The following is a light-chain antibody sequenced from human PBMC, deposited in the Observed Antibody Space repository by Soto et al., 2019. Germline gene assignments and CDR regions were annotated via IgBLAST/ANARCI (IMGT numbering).Light chain of an antibody. CDR2: EAS. V-gene: IGKV1-33*01. J-gene: IGKJ4*01. CDR1: QDIKNY. Sequence: DIQMTQSPSSLSASVGDRVTITCQASQDIKNYLNWYQQKPGKAPKLLLYEASNMETGVPSRFSGSGSGRSFTFSISSLQPEDIATYYCQQCDDFITFGGGTRIEIK. CDR3: QQCDDFIT.